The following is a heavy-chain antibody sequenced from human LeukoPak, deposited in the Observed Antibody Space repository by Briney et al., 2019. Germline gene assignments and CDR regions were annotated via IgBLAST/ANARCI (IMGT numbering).Heavy chain of an antibody. J-gene: IGHJ2*01. CDR1: GDSISNYY. Sequence: SETQSLTCTVSGDSISNYYWSWIRQPPGKGLEWIGYIYYTGATNYIPSLKSRVTFSLDTSNSQFSLKLSSVTAADTAVYYCARDGNPWNLDVWGRGTLVTVSS. CDR3: ARDGNPWNLDV. CDR2: IYYTGAT. D-gene: IGHD1-26*01. V-gene: IGHV4-59*01.